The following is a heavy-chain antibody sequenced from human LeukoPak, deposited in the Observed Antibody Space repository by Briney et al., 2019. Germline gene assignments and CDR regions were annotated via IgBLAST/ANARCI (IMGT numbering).Heavy chain of an antibody. Sequence: PGGSLRLSCAASGFTFRSYSMNWIRQAPGKGLEWVSSISSSGSYVYYADSVKGRFTISRDNAKNSLYVQMNSLRAVDTAVYYCARDLDPSSSPFPYYFDYWGQGTLVTVSS. V-gene: IGHV3-21*01. J-gene: IGHJ4*02. CDR3: ARDLDPSSSPFPYYFDY. CDR1: GFTFRSYS. CDR2: ISSSGSYV. D-gene: IGHD6-6*01.